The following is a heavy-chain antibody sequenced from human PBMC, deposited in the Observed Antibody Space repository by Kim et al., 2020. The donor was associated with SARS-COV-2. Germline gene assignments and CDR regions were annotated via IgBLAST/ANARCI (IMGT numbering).Heavy chain of an antibody. Sequence: ASVKVSCKASGYTFTSYGISWVRQAPGQGLEWMGWISAYNGNTNYAQKLQGRVTMTTDTSTSTAYMELRSLRSDDTAVYYCARGIVVVPAANYYFYGMDVWGQGNTVTVSS. D-gene: IGHD2-2*01. J-gene: IGHJ6*02. CDR3: ARGIVVVPAANYYFYGMDV. CDR2: ISAYNGNT. CDR1: GYTFTSYG. V-gene: IGHV1-18*01.